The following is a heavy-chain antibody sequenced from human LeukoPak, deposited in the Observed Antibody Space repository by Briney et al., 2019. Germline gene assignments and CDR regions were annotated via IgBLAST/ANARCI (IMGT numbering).Heavy chain of an antibody. J-gene: IGHJ4*02. CDR3: ARDNGWYGFDY. D-gene: IGHD6-19*01. CDR1: GYTFTGNY. Sequence: ASVNVSCKASGYTFTGNYTHWGRQAPGQGLEWMGWINPNSGGTNYAQKFQGRVTMTRDTSITTAYMELSRLGSDDTAVYFCARDNGWYGFDYWGQGTLVTVSS. V-gene: IGHV1-2*02. CDR2: INPNSGGT.